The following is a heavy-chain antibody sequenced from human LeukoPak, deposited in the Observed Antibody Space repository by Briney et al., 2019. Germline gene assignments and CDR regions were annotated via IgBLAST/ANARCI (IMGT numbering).Heavy chain of an antibody. CDR3: SKDPSADPYCYGGMDV. CDR2: ISYDGSNK. CDR1: GFTFSSYG. V-gene: IGHV3-30*18. J-gene: IGHJ6*02. Sequence: GGSLRLSCAASGFTFSSYGMHWVRQAPGKGLEWVAVISYDGSNKYYADSVKGRFTISRDNSKNTLYLQKNSLRAEDTTVEYCSKDPSADPYCYGGMDVWGQGTTVTVSS.